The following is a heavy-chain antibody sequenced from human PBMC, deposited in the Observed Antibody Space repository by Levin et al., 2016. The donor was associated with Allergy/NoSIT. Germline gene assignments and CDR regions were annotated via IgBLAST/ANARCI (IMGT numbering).Heavy chain of an antibody. CDR3: AASYSSSWYQTAQLNDY. J-gene: IGHJ4*02. D-gene: IGHD6-13*01. CDR2: INTNTGNP. Sequence: WVRQAPGQGLEWMGWINTNTGNPTYAQGFTGRFVFSLDTSVSTAYLQISSLKAEDTAVYYCAASYSSSWYQTAQLNDYWGQGTLVTVSS. V-gene: IGHV7-4-1*02.